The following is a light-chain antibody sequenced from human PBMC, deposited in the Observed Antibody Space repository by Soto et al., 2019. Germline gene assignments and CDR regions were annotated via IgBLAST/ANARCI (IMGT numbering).Light chain of an antibody. J-gene: IGKJ4*01. V-gene: IGKV3-15*01. CDR1: QTVSSS. Sequence: EIVMTQSPATLSVSPGERVTLSCWASQTVSSSLAWYQQKPGQSPTLLIYGASTRATGIPARFSASGSGTDFTLTISSLQSEDFAVYYCQQYTNWLTFGGGTKVEIK. CDR3: QQYTNWLT. CDR2: GAS.